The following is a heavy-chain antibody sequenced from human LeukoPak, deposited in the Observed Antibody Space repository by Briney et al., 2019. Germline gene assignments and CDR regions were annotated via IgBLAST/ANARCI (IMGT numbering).Heavy chain of an antibody. CDR2: ISGSGRST. CDR1: RFTFNNYA. CDR3: VTSTCGGDCYSGFDQ. V-gene: IGHV3-23*01. Sequence: GGSLSLSCAASRFTFNNYAMKWVRQAPGKGLEWVSAISGSGRSTYYADSVKGRFTISRDKSINTLYLQMNSLRAEDTAVYYCVTSTCGGDCYSGFDQWGQGTLVTVSS. D-gene: IGHD2-21*02. J-gene: IGHJ4*02.